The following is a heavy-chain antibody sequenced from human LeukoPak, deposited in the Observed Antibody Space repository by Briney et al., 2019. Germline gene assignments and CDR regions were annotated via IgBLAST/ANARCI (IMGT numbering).Heavy chain of an antibody. CDR1: GGSISSGGYY. CDR2: IYYSGST. V-gene: IGHV4-31*03. Sequence: PSETLSLTCTVSGGSISSGGYYWSWIRQHPGKGLEWIGYIYYSGSTYYNPSLKSRVTISVDTSKNQFSLKLSSVTAADTAVYYCARQRDYYDTSGYDYFDYWGQGTLVTVSS. J-gene: IGHJ4*02. D-gene: IGHD3-22*01. CDR3: ARQRDYYDTSGYDYFDY.